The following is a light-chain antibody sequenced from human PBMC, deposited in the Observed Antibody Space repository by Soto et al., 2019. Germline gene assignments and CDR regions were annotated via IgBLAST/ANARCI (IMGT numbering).Light chain of an antibody. Sequence: EIVLTQSPGTLSLSPGERATLSCRASQSVSSSYLALYQQKPGQAPRLLIYGASSRATGLPDRFSGSGSWTNVTLPISRRVPEDFAVYYCQQYDNASPAFGGGTKVDIK. CDR2: GAS. CDR1: QSVSSSY. CDR3: QQYDNASPA. V-gene: IGKV3-20*01. J-gene: IGKJ4*02.